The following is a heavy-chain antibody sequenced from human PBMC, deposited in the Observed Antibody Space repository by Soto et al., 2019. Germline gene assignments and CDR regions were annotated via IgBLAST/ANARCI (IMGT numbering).Heavy chain of an antibody. CDR2: VDSDGRGT. Sequence: EVQLVESGGGSVQPGGSLRLSCVASGITLTNYWMHWVRQVPGKGLVWVARVDSDGRGTSDADFVKGRFTISRDNAKTTRYLQMNSLRVEDTAMYYCGTVFEHWGQGIPVTGSS. V-gene: IGHV3-74*01. CDR3: GTVFEH. J-gene: IGHJ4*02. CDR1: GITLTNYW.